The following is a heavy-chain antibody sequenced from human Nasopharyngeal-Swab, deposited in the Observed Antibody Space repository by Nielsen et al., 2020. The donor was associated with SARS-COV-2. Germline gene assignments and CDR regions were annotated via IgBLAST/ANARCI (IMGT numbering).Heavy chain of an antibody. Sequence: GESLKISCAASGFTVSSNYMNWVRQPPGKGLEWISVLYSGGNTYYAGSVKGRFTISRDNSMSTLYLQMNNLRAEDTAVYYCARSRNYYYYMDVWGKGTTVTVSS. CDR1: GFTVSSNY. CDR2: LYSGGNT. J-gene: IGHJ6*03. V-gene: IGHV3-66*01. CDR3: ARSRNYYYYMDV.